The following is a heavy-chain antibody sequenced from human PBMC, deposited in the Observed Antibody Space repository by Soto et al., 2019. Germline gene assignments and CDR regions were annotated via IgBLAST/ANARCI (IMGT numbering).Heavy chain of an antibody. CDR3: VKDESVNWYSGHFRH. J-gene: IGHJ1*01. Sequence: GGSLRLSCAASGFTFDDYAMHWVRQVPGKGLEWVSGINWNSGSIGYADSVKGRFAISRDNAKNSLHLQMNSLRAEDTAFYYCVKDESVNWYSGHFRHWGQGTLVTSPQ. D-gene: IGHD1-26*01. CDR1: GFTFDDYA. CDR2: INWNSGSI. V-gene: IGHV3-9*01.